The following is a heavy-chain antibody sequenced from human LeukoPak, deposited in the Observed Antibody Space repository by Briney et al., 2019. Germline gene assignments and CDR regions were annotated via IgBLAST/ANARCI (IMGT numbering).Heavy chain of an antibody. CDR2: INHSGST. V-gene: IGHV4-34*01. J-gene: IGHJ4*02. Sequence: SETLSLTCAVYGGSFSVYYWSWIRQPPGKGLEWIGEINHSGSTNYNPSLKSRVTISVDTSKNQFSLKLSSVTAADTAVYYCARGEEFQFSIVVVPAARPRVFDYWGQGTLVTVSS. CDR1: GGSFSVYY. CDR3: ARGEEFQFSIVVVPAARPRVFDY. D-gene: IGHD2-2*01.